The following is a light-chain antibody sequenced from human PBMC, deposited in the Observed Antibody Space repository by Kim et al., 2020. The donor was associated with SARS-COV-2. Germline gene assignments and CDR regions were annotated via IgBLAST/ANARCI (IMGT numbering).Light chain of an antibody. V-gene: IGKV1-5*01. CDR2: DAS. J-gene: IGKJ1*01. CDR3: QRYDSYSRT. Sequence: SVGDTVTITCRASQSISSWLAWYQQKPGKAPKLLIYDASSLESGVPSRFSGRGFGTEFTLTINSLQPDDFATYYCQRYDSYSRTFGQGTKVDIK. CDR1: QSISSW.